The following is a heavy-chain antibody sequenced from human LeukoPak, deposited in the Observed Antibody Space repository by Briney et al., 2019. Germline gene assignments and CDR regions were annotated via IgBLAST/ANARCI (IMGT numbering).Heavy chain of an antibody. Sequence: GGSLRLSCAASGFTFDDYAMHWIRQAPGKGLEWVSGISWNSGSIGYADSVKGRFTISRDNAKNSLYLQMNSLRAEDTAVYYCARGDQNAFDIWGQGTMVTVSS. J-gene: IGHJ3*02. CDR3: ARGDQNAFDI. V-gene: IGHV3-9*01. D-gene: IGHD2-2*01. CDR2: ISWNSGSI. CDR1: GFTFDDYA.